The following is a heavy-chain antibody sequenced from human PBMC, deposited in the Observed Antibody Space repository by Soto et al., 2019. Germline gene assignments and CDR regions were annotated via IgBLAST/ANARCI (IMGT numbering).Heavy chain of an antibody. Sequence: GGSLRLSCAVSGFPFSDAYMTWVRQAPGKGLEWLGRIRTKTDGGTADYAAHVKDRFIVSRDDSKETLYLQMNSLRTEDTAVYFCNTGRCTNGVCDDYWGHGTLVTVSS. CDR1: GFPFSDAY. CDR3: NTGRCTNGVCDDY. D-gene: IGHD2-8*01. J-gene: IGHJ4*01. V-gene: IGHV3-15*01. CDR2: IRTKTDGGTA.